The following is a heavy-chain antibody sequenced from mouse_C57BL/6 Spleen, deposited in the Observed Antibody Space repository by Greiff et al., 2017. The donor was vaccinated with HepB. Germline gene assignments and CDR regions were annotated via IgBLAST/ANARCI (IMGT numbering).Heavy chain of an antibody. CDR2: ISSGSSTI. D-gene: IGHD1-3*01. CDR1: GFTFSDYG. J-gene: IGHJ4*01. Sequence: EVKLVESGGGLVKPGGSLKLSCAASGFTFSDYGMHWVRQAPEKGLEWVAYISSGSSTINYADTVKGRFTISRDNAKNTLFLQMTSLRSEDTAMYYCARSGYYVMDYWGQGTSVTVSS. CDR3: ARSGYYVMDY. V-gene: IGHV5-17*01.